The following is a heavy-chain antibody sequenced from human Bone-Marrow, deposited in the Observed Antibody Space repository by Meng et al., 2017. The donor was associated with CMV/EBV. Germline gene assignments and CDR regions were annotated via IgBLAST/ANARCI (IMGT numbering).Heavy chain of an antibody. D-gene: IGHD1-20*01. J-gene: IGHJ2*01. V-gene: IGHV3-30*04. Sequence: GESLKISCAASGFTFSSYAMHWVRQAPGKGLEWVAVISYDGSNKYYADSVKGRFTISRDNSKNTLYLKMNSLRAEDTAVYYCARVGTVTGSLCFDLWGRGTLVTVSS. CDR2: ISYDGSNK. CDR3: ARVGTVTGSLCFDL. CDR1: GFTFSSYA.